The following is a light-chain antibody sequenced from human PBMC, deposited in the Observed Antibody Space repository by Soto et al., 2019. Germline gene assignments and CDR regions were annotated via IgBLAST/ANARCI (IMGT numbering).Light chain of an antibody. J-gene: IGKJ2*01. Sequence: DIVMTQSPDSLAVSLGERATINCKSSQSVLYSSNNKNYLAWYQQKPGQPPKLLIYWASTRESGVPDGFSGSGSGTDFSLTISSLQAEDVAVYYCQQYYSTPPYTFGQGTKLEIK. CDR2: WAS. V-gene: IGKV4-1*01. CDR3: QQYYSTPPYT. CDR1: QSVLYSSNNKNY.